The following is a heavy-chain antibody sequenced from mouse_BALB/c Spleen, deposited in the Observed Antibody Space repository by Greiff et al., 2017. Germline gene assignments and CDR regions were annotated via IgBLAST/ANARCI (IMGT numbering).Heavy chain of an antibody. CDR2: IYPGNSDT. J-gene: IGHJ3*01. CDR3: TREDNGNYGFAY. V-gene: IGHV1-5*01. D-gene: IGHD2-1*01. CDR1: GYTFTSYW. Sequence: EVQLQQSGTVLARPGASVKMSCKASGYTFTSYWMHWVKQRPGQGLEWIGAIYPGNSDTSYNQKFKGKAKLTAVTSTSTAYMELSSLTNEDSAVYYCTREDNGNYGFAYWGQGTLVTVSA.